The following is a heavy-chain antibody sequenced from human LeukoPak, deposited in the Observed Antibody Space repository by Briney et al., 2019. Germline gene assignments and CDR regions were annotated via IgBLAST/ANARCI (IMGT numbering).Heavy chain of an antibody. CDR2: ICRNIGTI. Sequence: QPGRSLRLSCAASGFTFDHYAMHCVRQAPGKGLECFSSICRNIGTIGYAESVKGRFTISGDKAKNYLYLQMNSLRAEDMALYYCAKDVWPYTYYYDTHALGGGFDYWGQGTLVTVSS. CDR1: GFTFDHYA. CDR3: AKDVWPYTYYYDTHALGGGFDY. D-gene: IGHD3-22*01. V-gene: IGHV3-9*03. J-gene: IGHJ4*02.